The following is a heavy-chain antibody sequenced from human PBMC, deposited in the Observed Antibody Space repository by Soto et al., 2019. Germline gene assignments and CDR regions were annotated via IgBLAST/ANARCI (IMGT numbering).Heavy chain of an antibody. J-gene: IGHJ4*02. V-gene: IGHV4-59*01. CDR2: IYYSGST. CDR3: ARGFHSTSWTPES. CDR1: GGSISSNS. D-gene: IGHD6-13*01. Sequence: SETLSLTCTVSGGSISSNSWSWIRQPPGKGLEWIGCIYYSGSTNFNPSLKSRVTISADTSKSQFSLMLSSVTAADTAVYFCARGFHSTSWTPESWGQGTLVTVSS.